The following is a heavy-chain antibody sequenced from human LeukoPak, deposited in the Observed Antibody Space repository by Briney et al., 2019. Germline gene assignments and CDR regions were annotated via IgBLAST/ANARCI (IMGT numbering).Heavy chain of an antibody. D-gene: IGHD2-2*01. J-gene: IGHJ4*02. Sequence: SGGSLRLSCAASGFTFSSYWMHWVRQAPGKGLVWVSRINSDGSSTSYADSVKGRFTISRDNAKNTLYLQMNSLRAEDTAVYYCAREGPLGYCSSTSCSLDYWGQGTLVTVSS. CDR1: GFTFSSYW. CDR3: AREGPLGYCSSTSCSLDY. CDR2: INSDGSST. V-gene: IGHV3-74*01.